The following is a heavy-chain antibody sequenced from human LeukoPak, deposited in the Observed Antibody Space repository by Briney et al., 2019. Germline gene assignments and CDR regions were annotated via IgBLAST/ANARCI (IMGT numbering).Heavy chain of an antibody. CDR2: SSAYNGNT. CDR3: ASFSPTTVTFDY. CDR1: GYTFTSYG. J-gene: IGHJ4*02. V-gene: IGHV1-18*01. D-gene: IGHD1-1*01. Sequence: GASVKVSCKASGYTFTSYGISWVRQAPGQGLEWMGWSSAYNGNTNYAQKLQGRVTMTTDTSTSTAYMELRSLRSDDTAVYHCASFSPTTVTFDYWGQGTLVTVSS.